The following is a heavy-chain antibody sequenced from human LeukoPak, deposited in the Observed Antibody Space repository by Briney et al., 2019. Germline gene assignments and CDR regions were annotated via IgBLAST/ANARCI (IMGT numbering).Heavy chain of an antibody. CDR3: ASSKYSSGWDYYYMDV. D-gene: IGHD6-19*01. CDR1: GGSISSYY. Sequence: PSKTLSLTCTVSGGSISSYYWSWIRQPAGKGLEWIGRIYTSGSTNYNPSLKSRVTMSVDTSKNQFSLKLSSVTAADTAVYYCASSKYSSGWDYYYMDVWGKGTTVTVPS. V-gene: IGHV4-4*07. CDR2: IYTSGST. J-gene: IGHJ6*03.